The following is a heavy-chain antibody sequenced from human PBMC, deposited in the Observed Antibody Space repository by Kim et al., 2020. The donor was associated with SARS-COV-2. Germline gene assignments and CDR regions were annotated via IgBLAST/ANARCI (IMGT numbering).Heavy chain of an antibody. V-gene: IGHV3-7*01. CDR3: ARDPSRIAGDY. Sequence: KFDVDSVKGRFTISRDDDKNSLYLQMDSLGAEDTAVYYCARDPSRIAGDYWGQGTLVTVSS. CDR2: K. D-gene: IGHD6-13*01. J-gene: IGHJ4*02.